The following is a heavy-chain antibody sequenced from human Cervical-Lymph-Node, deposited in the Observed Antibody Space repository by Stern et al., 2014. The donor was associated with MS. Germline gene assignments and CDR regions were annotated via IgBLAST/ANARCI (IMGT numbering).Heavy chain of an antibody. Sequence: VQLVQSGAEVKKPGESLKISCKGSEDSFSSSWIGWVRQMPGKGLEWMGIISLGDFDTRYSPSCQCQVIISADKSISTAYLYWSSLKASDTAMYYCARGRGFSWGNDYYYYYGMDVWGQGTTVTVSS. J-gene: IGHJ6*02. CDR1: EDSFSSSW. D-gene: IGHD1-1*01. V-gene: IGHV5-51*01. CDR3: ARGRGFSWGNDYYYYYGMDV. CDR2: ISLGDFDT.